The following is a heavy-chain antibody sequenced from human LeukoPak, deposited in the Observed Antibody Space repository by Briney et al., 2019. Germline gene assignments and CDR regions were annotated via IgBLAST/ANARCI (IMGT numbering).Heavy chain of an antibody. CDR1: GFSFSSSW. Sequence: GGSLRLSCAASGFSFSSSWMSWVRQAPGKGLEWVANIKLDGGEKYYVDSVKGRFTISRDNAKNSLYLQMNSLRAEDTAVYYCARDWYAYGALDYWGQGTLVTVSS. CDR3: ARDWYAYGALDY. J-gene: IGHJ4*02. CDR2: IKLDGGEK. D-gene: IGHD4-17*01. V-gene: IGHV3-7*01.